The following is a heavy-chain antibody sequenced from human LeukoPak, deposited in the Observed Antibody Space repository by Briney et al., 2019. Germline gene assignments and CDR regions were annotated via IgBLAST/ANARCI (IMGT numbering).Heavy chain of an antibody. CDR3: ARDPRDSSSWYWPVSYGMDV. CDR2: ISSSSSYI. J-gene: IGHJ6*04. D-gene: IGHD6-13*01. Sequence: GGSLRPSCAASGFTFSSYSMNWVRQAPGKGLEWVSSISSSSSYIYYADSVKGRFTISRDNAKNSLYLQMNSLRAEDTAVYYCARDPRDSSSWYWPVSYGMDVWGKGTTVTVSS. V-gene: IGHV3-21*01. CDR1: GFTFSSYS.